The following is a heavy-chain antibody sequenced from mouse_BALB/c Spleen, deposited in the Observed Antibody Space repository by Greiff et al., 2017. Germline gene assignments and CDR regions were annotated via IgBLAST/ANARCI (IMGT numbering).Heavy chain of an antibody. CDR2: ISSGGSYT. Sequence: EVQVVESGGGLVKPGGSLKLSCAASGFTFSSYAMSWVRQTPEKRLEWVATISSGGSYTYYPDSVKGRFTISRDNAKNTLYLQMSSLRSEDTAMYYCARHYGSSYWYFDVWGAGTTVTVSS. J-gene: IGHJ1*01. CDR3: ARHYGSSYWYFDV. D-gene: IGHD1-1*01. CDR1: GFTFSSYA. V-gene: IGHV5-9-3*01.